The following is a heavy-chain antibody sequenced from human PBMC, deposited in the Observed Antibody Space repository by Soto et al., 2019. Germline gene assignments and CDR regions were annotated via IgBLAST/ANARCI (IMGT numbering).Heavy chain of an antibody. Sequence: GGSLRLSCGASGFSVSSNYMSWVRQAPGKGLEWVSVIYNGGSTYYADSVEGRFTISRDNSKNTVYLQMNSLRAEDTAVYYCARAKGMYYYPLDPWGKGTLVTVAS. CDR2: IYNGGST. CDR3: ARAKGMYYYPLDP. CDR1: GFSVSSNY. J-gene: IGHJ5*02. V-gene: IGHV3-66*01. D-gene: IGHD3-10*01.